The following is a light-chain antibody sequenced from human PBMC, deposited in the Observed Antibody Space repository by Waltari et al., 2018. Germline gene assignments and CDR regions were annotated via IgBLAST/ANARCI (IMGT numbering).Light chain of an antibody. V-gene: IGKV3-20*01. CDR3: QKYWSLPAT. Sequence: IVLTQSPGTLSLSPGERATLSCSASQAVSRSLAWYQQKPGQAPRLLIYDTSTRATGIPDRFSGSGSGTDFSLTISRLEPEDFAVYYCQKYWSLPATFGQGTKVEIK. CDR1: QAVSRS. J-gene: IGKJ1*01. CDR2: DTS.